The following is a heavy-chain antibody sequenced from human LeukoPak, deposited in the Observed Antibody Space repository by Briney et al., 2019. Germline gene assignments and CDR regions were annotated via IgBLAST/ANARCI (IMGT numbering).Heavy chain of an antibody. Sequence: GGSLRLSCAASGFTFSHPWMSWDRQAPGKGLEWVGRIKSKTHGGTADYAAPVKGRFTISRDDSKNTLYLQMNSLNSEDTAVYYCAMEDSGARAWGQGTLVTVSS. D-gene: IGHD4-17*01. CDR1: GFTFSHPW. V-gene: IGHV3-15*01. J-gene: IGHJ4*02. CDR2: IKSKTHGGTA. CDR3: AMEDSGARA.